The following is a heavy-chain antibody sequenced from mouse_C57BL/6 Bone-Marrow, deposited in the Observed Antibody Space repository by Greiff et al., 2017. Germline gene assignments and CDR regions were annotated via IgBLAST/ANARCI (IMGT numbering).Heavy chain of an antibody. Sequence: QVQLQQSGAELVRPGASVTLSCKASGYTFTDYEMHWVKQTPVHGLEWIGAIDPETGGTAYNQKFKGKAILTVDKSSSTAYMELRSLTSEDSAVYYCTSYDYDVSWFAYWGQGTLVTVSA. V-gene: IGHV1-15*01. D-gene: IGHD2-4*01. J-gene: IGHJ3*01. CDR1: GYTFTDYE. CDR3: TSYDYDVSWFAY. CDR2: IDPETGGT.